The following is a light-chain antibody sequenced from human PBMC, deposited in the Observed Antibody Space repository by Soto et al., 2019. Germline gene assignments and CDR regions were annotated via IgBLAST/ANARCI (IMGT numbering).Light chain of an antibody. V-gene: IGKV1-5*03. CDR3: QQYNSHPGT. Sequence: DIQMTQSPSTLSASVGDRVTITCRASQSISNWLAWYQQKPGKAPKLLIYKASSLESGVPSRFSGSGSGTEFTLTISSLQPDDFATYYCQQYNSHPGTFGQGTKVEIK. CDR1: QSISNW. J-gene: IGKJ1*01. CDR2: KAS.